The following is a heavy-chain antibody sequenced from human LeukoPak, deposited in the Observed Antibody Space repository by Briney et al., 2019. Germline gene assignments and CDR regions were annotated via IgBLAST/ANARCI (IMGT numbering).Heavy chain of an antibody. CDR2: ITGSSSYI. CDR3: ARDRLEGGETFDS. Sequence: ETLSLTCRVYGGSFTGYVWSWIRQPPGKGLEWVSSITGSSSYISYADSVKGRFTISRDNAENSLFLQMNSLRPEDTAVYFCARDRLEGGETFDSWGQGTLVTVSS. J-gene: IGHJ4*02. CDR1: GGSFTGYV. D-gene: IGHD1-1*01. V-gene: IGHV3-21*01.